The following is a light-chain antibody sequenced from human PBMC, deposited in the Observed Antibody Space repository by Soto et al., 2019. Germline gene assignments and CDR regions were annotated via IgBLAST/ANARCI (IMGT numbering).Light chain of an antibody. CDR1: QSVYNN. CDR3: QHYNSYSET. CDR2: GAS. Sequence: IVMTQSPATLSVSPGERATLSCRASQSVYNNLAWYQQKPGQAPRLLIYGASTRATGIPARFSGSGSGTEFTLPISSLQPDDFATYYCQHYNSYSETFGQGTKVDIK. J-gene: IGKJ1*01. V-gene: IGKV3-15*01.